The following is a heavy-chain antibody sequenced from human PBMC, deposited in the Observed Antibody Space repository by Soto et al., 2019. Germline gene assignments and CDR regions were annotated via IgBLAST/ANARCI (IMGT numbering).Heavy chain of an antibody. CDR1: GYAFSSYA. Sequence: ASVKVSCKASGYAFSSYAMHWVRQAPGQRLEWMGWINIGSGNTEYSQNFQDRITITRDTSASTVYMELSGLRSEDTAVYYCARDDSGFSGSHYIDYFNYWGQGALVTVSS. CDR3: ARDDSGFSGSHYIDYFNY. V-gene: IGHV1-3*04. J-gene: IGHJ4*02. D-gene: IGHD1-26*01. CDR2: INIGSGNT.